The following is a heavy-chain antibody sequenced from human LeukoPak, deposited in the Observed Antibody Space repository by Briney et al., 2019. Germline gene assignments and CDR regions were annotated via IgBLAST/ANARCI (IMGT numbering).Heavy chain of an antibody. CDR1: GFTLSSYG. Sequence: GGSLRLSCAASGFTLSSYGMHWVRQAPGKGLEWVAFIRYDGSNKYYADSVKGRFTISRDNSKNTLYLQMNSLRAEDTAVYYCAKDFHDFWSGYWYYMDVWGKGTTVTVSS. CDR3: AKDFHDFWSGYWYYMDV. J-gene: IGHJ6*03. CDR2: IRYDGSNK. V-gene: IGHV3-30*02. D-gene: IGHD3-3*01.